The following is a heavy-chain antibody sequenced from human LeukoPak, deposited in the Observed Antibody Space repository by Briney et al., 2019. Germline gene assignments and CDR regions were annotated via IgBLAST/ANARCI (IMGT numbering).Heavy chain of an antibody. CDR1: GFTFSSYW. J-gene: IGHJ6*02. D-gene: IGHD3-16*02. Sequence: PGGSLRLSCAASGFTFSSYWMSWVRQAPGKGLEWVANIKQDGSEKYYVDSVKGRFTISRNNAKNSLYLQMNSLRAEDTAVYYCARDYLYYYYYGMDVWGQGTTVTVS. CDR2: IKQDGSEK. V-gene: IGHV3-7*01. CDR3: ARDYLYYYYYGMDV.